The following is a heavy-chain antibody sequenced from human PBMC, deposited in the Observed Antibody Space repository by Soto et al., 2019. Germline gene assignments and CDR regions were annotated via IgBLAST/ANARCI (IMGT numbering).Heavy chain of an antibody. CDR1: GGSISSGGYY. CDR3: ARGLVKRITIFGVAPGGFDP. V-gene: IGHV4-31*03. D-gene: IGHD3-3*01. J-gene: IGHJ5*02. Sequence: SETLSLTCTVSGGSISSGGYYWSWIRQHPGKGLEWIGYIYYSGSTYYNPSLKSRVTISVDTSKNQFSLKLSSVTAADTAVYYCARGLVKRITIFGVAPGGFDPWGQGPLVTVSS. CDR2: IYYSGST.